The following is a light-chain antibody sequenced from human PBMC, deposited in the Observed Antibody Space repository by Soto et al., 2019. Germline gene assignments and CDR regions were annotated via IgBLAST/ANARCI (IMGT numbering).Light chain of an antibody. J-gene: IGLJ3*02. V-gene: IGLV2-23*01. CDR2: DGT. Sequence: SVLTQPASVSGSPGRSLTISCTGTSSDVGGYNLVSWYQHYPGKAPQLIIFDGTKRTSGVSSRFSGSKSGNTASLTISGLQAEDEAEYLCCSNAGIYFRVFGGGTMVTVL. CDR1: SSDVGGYNL. CDR3: CSNAGIYFRV.